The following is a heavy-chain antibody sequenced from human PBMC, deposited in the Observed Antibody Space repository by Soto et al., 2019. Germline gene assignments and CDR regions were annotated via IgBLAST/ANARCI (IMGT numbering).Heavy chain of an antibody. J-gene: IGHJ4*02. Sequence: GGSLRLSCAASGFTFSSYSMNWVRQAPGKGLEWVSYISSSSSTIYYADSVKGRFTISRDNAKNSLYLQMNSLRAEDTAVYYCARDTFTVVVAATIDYWGQGTLVTVSS. D-gene: IGHD2-15*01. CDR1: GFTFSSYS. CDR3: ARDTFTVVVAATIDY. CDR2: ISSSSSTI. V-gene: IGHV3-48*04.